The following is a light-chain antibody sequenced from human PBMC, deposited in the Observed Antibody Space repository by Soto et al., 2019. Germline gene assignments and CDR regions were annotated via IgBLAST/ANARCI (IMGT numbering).Light chain of an antibody. CDR1: SSNIGSNS. Sequence: QSVLTQPPSASGTPGQSVTISCSGSSSNIGSNSVIWYQQLPGATPKFLIYSDDQRPSWVPGRFSGSKSGTSASLDIGGLPSEDEADYYCAALDASLNGVIFGGGTKLTVL. CDR3: AALDASLNGVI. CDR2: SDD. J-gene: IGLJ2*01. V-gene: IGLV1-44*01.